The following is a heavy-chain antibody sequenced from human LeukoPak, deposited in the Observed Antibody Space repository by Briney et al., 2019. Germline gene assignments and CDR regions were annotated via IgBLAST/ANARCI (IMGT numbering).Heavy chain of an antibody. D-gene: IGHD3-22*01. CDR3: ARHDSWAGWFDP. CDR2: IYSGGTT. V-gene: IGHV3-53*01. J-gene: IGHJ5*02. Sequence: GGSLRLSCAASGFTVSDNYMSWVRQAPAKRLEWVSVIYSGGTTYSADSVKGRFTISRDNYKNTLYLQMNSLRAEDTAVYYCARHDSWAGWFDPWGQGTLVTVSS. CDR1: GFTVSDNY.